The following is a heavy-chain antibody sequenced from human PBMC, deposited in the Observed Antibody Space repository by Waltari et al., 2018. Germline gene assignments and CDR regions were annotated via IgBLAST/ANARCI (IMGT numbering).Heavy chain of an antibody. V-gene: IGHV1-24*01. D-gene: IGHD3-3*01. Sequence: QVQLVQSGAEVKKPGASVKVSCKVSGYTLTELSMHWVRQAPGKGLEWMGGSDPEDGETIYAQKFQGRVTMTEDTSTDTAYMELSSLRSEDTAVYYCATGFWSGYYRGYYYYYGMDVWGQGTTVTVSS. CDR1: GYTLTELS. CDR3: ATGFWSGYYRGYYYYYGMDV. CDR2: SDPEDGET. J-gene: IGHJ6*02.